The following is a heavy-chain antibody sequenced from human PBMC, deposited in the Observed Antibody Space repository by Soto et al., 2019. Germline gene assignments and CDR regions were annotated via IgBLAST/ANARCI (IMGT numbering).Heavy chain of an antibody. CDR1: GGAISISSYY. V-gene: IGHV4-39*01. D-gene: IGHD5-18*01. CDR2: IYYSGST. J-gene: IGHJ4*02. CDR3: ALNVVDTSMALDY. Sequence: SETVSLTCTGSGGAISISSYYLGWIRQPPGKGLEWIGSIYYSGSTYYNPSLKSRVTISVETSKNQFSLKLSSVTAADTDVYYCALNVVDTSMALDYWDPGTLVAVFS.